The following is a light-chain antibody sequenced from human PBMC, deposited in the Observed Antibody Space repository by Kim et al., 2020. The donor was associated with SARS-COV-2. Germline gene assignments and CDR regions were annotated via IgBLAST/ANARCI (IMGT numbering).Light chain of an antibody. CDR3: QHYGDSLT. J-gene: IGKJ1*01. CDR2: DAS. V-gene: IGKV3-20*01. Sequence: EIVLTQSPGTLSLSPGESATLSCRASQSLNRNFLAWYQQKPGQAPTLLIYDASTRAIGIPDRFTGSGSETDFTLTISRLEPEDFAVYSCQHYGDSLTFGQGTKVDIK. CDR1: QSLNRNF.